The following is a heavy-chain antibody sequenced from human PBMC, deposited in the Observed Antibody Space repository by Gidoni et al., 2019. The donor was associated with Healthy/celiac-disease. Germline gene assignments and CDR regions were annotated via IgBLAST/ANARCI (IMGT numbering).Heavy chain of an antibody. CDR2: IWYDGSNK. CDR3: ARDLEDIVVVPAALPDY. Sequence: QVQLVESGGGVVQPGRSLRLSCAASGFTFSSYGMHGARQAPGKGLEWVAVIWYDGSNKYYADSVKGRFTISRDNSKNTLYLQMNSLRAEDTAVYYCARDLEDIVVVPAALPDYWGQGTLVTVSS. CDR1: GFTFSSYG. D-gene: IGHD2-2*01. V-gene: IGHV3-33*01. J-gene: IGHJ4*02.